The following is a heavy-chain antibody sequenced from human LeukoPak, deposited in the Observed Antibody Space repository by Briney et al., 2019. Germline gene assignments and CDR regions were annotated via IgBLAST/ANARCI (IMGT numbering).Heavy chain of an antibody. CDR2: ISYDGSNK. CDR1: GFTFSSYG. CDR3: ASPGEAGYYYYGMDV. D-gene: IGHD7-27*01. V-gene: IGHV3-30*03. J-gene: IGHJ6*02. Sequence: PGRSLRLSCAASGFTFSSYGMHWVRQAPGKGLEWVAVISYDGSNKYYADSVKGRFTISRDNSKNTLYLQMNSLRAEDTAVYYCASPGEAGYYYYGMDVWGQGTTATVSS.